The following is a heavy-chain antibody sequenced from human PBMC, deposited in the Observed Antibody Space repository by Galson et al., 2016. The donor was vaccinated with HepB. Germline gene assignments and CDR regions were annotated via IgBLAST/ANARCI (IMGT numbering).Heavy chain of an antibody. Sequence: SLRLSCAASGFTFSESGMHWVRQAPGKGLEWVAVIWYDGTHKYYGDSVKGRFTISRDNSKNTLFLQMNSLRPEDTAVYYCAREHHILYSPKDFYYYSRMDVWGQGTKVTVSS. D-gene: IGHD2-8*01. CDR3: AREHHILYSPKDFYYYSRMDV. J-gene: IGHJ6*02. V-gene: IGHV3-33*01. CDR2: IWYDGTHK. CDR1: GFTFSESG.